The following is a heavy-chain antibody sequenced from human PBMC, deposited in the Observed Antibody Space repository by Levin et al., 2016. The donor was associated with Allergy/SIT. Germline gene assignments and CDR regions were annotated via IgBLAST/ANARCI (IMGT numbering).Heavy chain of an antibody. CDR2: IYYSGKI. J-gene: IGHJ4*02. D-gene: IGHD4-11*01. Sequence: SETLSLTCTVSGGSISSSRYYWGWIRQAPGKGLEWIGSIYYSGKISYNPSLKSRVTISVDTSENQFSLKLSSVTAADTAIYYCARHDYSDWFFDYWGQGTLVTVSS. V-gene: IGHV4-39*01. CDR1: GGSISSSRYY. CDR3: ARHDYSDWFFDY.